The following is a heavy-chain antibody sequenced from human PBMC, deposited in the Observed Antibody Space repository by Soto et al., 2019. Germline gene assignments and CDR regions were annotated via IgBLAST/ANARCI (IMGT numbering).Heavy chain of an antibody. Sequence: QVLLVQSGAEVKKPGSSVKVSCKASGDTFSNYAITWVRQAPGQGLEWMGGITPRFSTTTYAEKFQGRVTITADESSNTAFMQLSSLTSDDTAVYYCPRVEIVDTKMIIAWFDPWGQGTLITVSS. CDR1: GDTFSNYA. J-gene: IGHJ5*02. CDR2: ITPRFSTT. D-gene: IGHD3-16*01. CDR3: PRVEIVDTKMIIAWFDP. V-gene: IGHV1-69*01.